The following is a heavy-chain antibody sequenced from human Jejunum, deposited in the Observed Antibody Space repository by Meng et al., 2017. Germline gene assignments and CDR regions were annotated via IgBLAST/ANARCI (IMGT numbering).Heavy chain of an antibody. J-gene: IGHJ4*02. D-gene: IGHD4-23*01. CDR3: AKVRWQMTPPPFNFNY. CDR2: VHYSGDT. CDR1: GGSIGSFY. V-gene: IGHV4-59*01. Sequence: SETLSLTCAVSGGSIGSFYWSWIRQPPGKGLEWIGYVHYSGDTNYNPSLKSRVTISLDTSKNQFSLKLSSVTAADTAVYFCAKVRWQMTPPPFNFNYWGQGALVTVSS.